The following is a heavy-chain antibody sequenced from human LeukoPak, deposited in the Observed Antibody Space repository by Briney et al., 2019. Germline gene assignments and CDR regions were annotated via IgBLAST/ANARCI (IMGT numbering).Heavy chain of an antibody. CDR1: GGSISSSSYY. J-gene: IGHJ5*02. Sequence: SETLSLTCTVSGGSISSSSYYWGWIRQPPGKGLEWIGSIYYSGSTYYNPSLKSRVTISVDTSKNQFSLKLSSVTAADTAVYYCARAGYCRGGSCYSRISRKEWFDPWGQGTLVTVSS. CDR3: ARAGYCRGGSCYSRISRKEWFDP. D-gene: IGHD2-15*01. V-gene: IGHV4-39*07. CDR2: IYYSGST.